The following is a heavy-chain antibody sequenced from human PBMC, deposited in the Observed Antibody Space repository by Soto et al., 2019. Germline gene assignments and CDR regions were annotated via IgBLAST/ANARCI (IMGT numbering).Heavy chain of an antibody. D-gene: IGHD2-15*01. CDR3: ARGVSKREPFYYSSGWPA. CDR2: IFPILGTA. Sequence: QVQLVQSGAEVKKPGSSVKVSCKASGGTFRSYVISWVRQAPGQGLEWMGGIFPILGTANYAQKFQGRVTITAEKPTRKPKMARKSVRSENTPFSYWARGVSKREPFYYSSGWPAGGQGPTVPV. J-gene: IGHJ4*02. CDR1: GGTFRSYV. V-gene: IGHV1-69*14.